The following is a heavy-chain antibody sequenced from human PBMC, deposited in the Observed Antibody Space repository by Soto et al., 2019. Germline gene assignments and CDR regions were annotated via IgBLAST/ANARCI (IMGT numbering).Heavy chain of an antibody. CDR2: ISAYNGNT. CDR3: ASDHGGLIDY. D-gene: IGHD2-15*01. Sequence: GASVKLSCKASGYTFTSYGLSWVRQAPGQGLECMGWISAYNGNTNYAQKLQGRVTMTTXTXXSXXXMXLXXLRXDXTAVYYCASDHGGLIDYRGQRTLVTVSS. J-gene: IGHJ4*02. V-gene: IGHV1-18*04. CDR1: GYTFTSYG.